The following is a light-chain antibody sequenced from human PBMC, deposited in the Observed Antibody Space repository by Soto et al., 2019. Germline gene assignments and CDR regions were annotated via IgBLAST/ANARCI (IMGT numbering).Light chain of an antibody. J-gene: IGLJ1*01. CDR3: QSYDSTLSARYV. V-gene: IGLV1-36*01. Sequence: QSVLTQPPSVSEAPRQRVTISCSGSSSNIGNNAVNWYQQLPGKAPKLLIYYDDLLPSGVSDRFSGSKSGTSASLAISGLQSEDEADYYCQSYDSTLSARYVFGTGTKVTVL. CDR1: SSNIGNNA. CDR2: YDD.